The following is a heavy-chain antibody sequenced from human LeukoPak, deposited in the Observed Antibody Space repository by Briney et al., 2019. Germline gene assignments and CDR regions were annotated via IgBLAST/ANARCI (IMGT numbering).Heavy chain of an antibody. J-gene: IGHJ4*02. V-gene: IGHV4-39*01. D-gene: IGHD6-6*01. CDR3: TRTKLIAAPPDY. CDR2: IYYSGRT. Sequence: PSETLSLTCTVSGGSISSSGYYWGWVRQTPGKGLEWIGNIYYSGRTYYNPSLKSRVTISVDTSQNQFSLKLSSVTAADTAVYYCTRTKLIAAPPDYWGQGTLVTVSS. CDR1: GGSISSSGYY.